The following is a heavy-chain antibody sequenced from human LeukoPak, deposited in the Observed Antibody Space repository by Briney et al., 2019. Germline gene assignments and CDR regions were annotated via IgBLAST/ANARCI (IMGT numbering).Heavy chain of an antibody. V-gene: IGHV1-18*01. CDR3: ARREPYYYMDV. D-gene: IGHD5-24*01. J-gene: IGHJ6*03. Sequence: ASVKVSCKASGYTFTSYGITWVRQAPGQGLEWMGWISTYNGNTNYAQKLQGRVTMTTDTSTSTAYVELRSLRSDDTAVYYCARREPYYYMDVWGKGTTVTVSS. CDR1: GYTFTSYG. CDR2: ISTYNGNT.